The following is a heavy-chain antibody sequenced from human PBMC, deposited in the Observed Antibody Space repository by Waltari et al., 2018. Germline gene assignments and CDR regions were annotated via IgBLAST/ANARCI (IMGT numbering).Heavy chain of an antibody. D-gene: IGHD5-12*01. J-gene: IGHJ4*02. CDR2: INPNSGGT. CDR1: GFTLTGYY. V-gene: IGHV1-2*06. CDR3: ARTENPIVATITYFDY. Sequence: QVQLVQSAAEVKKSGASVKVSCKASGFTLTGYYMHWVLQAPGQGLEWMGRINPNSGGTNYAQKFQGRVTMTRETSISTAYMELSRLRSDDTAVYYCARTENPIVATITYFDYWGQGTLVTVSS.